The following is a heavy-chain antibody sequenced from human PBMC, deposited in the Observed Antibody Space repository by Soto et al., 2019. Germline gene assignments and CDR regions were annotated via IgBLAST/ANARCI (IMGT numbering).Heavy chain of an antibody. J-gene: IGHJ3*02. CDR3: ARGRGTRSGYRTVAFDI. CDR2: INPNSGGT. V-gene: IGHV1-2*04. Sequence: ASVKVSCKASGYTFTGYYMHWVRQAPGQGLEWMGWINPNSGGTNYAQKFQGWVTMTRDTSISTAYMELSRLRSDDTAVYHCARGRGTRSGYRTVAFDIWGQGTMVTVSS. D-gene: IGHD3-22*01. CDR1: GYTFTGYY.